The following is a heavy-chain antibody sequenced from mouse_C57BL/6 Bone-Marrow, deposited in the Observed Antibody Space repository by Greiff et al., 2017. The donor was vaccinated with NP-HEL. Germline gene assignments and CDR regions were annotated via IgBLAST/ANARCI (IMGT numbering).Heavy chain of an antibody. CDR2: IRSKSNNYAT. D-gene: IGHD2-5*01. CDR1: GFSFNTYA. V-gene: IGHV10-1*01. CDR3: VRLHYSNPPCAMDY. J-gene: IGHJ4*01. Sequence: EVQLVESGGGLVQPKGSLKLSCAASGFSFNTYAMNWVRQAPGKGLEWVARIRSKSNNYATYYADSVKDRFTISRDDSESMLYLQMNNLKTEDTAMYYCVRLHYSNPPCAMDYWGQGTSVTVSS.